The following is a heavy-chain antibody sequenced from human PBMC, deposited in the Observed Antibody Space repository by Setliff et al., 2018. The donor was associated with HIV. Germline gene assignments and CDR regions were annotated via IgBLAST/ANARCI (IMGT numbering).Heavy chain of an antibody. J-gene: IGHJ5*02. CDR2: IYPGDSDT. Sequence: GESLKISCQASGYSFTKFWIGWVRQMPGKGLEWMGLIYPGDSDTRYSPSFQGQVTISADKSTNTLFLQLSGLKASDTAMYYCVRPLGRSSSQGWFDPWGQGTLVTVSS. CDR3: VRPLGRSSSQGWFDP. V-gene: IGHV5-51*01. CDR1: GYSFTKFW. D-gene: IGHD6-6*01.